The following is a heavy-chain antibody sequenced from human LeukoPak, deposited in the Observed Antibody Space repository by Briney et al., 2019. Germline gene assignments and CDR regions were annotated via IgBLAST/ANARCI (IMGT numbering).Heavy chain of an antibody. D-gene: IGHD3-22*01. CDR3: AREPYYYDSSGSWI. Sequence: SETLSLTCTVSGGSISLSNYCWGWIRQPPGKGLEWIGSIYYSGTTYYNPSPKSRVTISIDTSRNQFSLKLSSVTAADTAIYYCAREPYYYDSSGSWIWGQGTLATVSS. CDR1: GGSISLSNYC. CDR2: IYYSGTT. J-gene: IGHJ4*02. V-gene: IGHV4-39*07.